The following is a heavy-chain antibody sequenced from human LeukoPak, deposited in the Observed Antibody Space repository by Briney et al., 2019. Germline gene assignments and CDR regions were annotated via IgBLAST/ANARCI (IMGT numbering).Heavy chain of an antibody. D-gene: IGHD5-18*01. Sequence: ASVKVSCKASGYTFTSYGISWVRQAPGQGLEWMGWISAYNGNTNYAQKFQGRVTITADESTSTAYMELSSLRSEDTAVYYCARAYSYGWTPVDYWGQGTLVTVSS. CDR2: ISAYNGNT. CDR1: GYTFTSYG. CDR3: ARAYSYGWTPVDY. V-gene: IGHV1-18*01. J-gene: IGHJ4*02.